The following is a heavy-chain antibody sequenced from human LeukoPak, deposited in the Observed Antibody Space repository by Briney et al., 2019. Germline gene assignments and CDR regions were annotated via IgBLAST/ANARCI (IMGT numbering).Heavy chain of an antibody. D-gene: IGHD2/OR15-2a*01. J-gene: IGHJ4*02. CDR2: IYHSGIT. Sequence: SETLSLTCTVSGYSIRSGFYWGWIRQPPGKGLEWIGNIYHSGITYYTPSLKSRVTISIDTSKNQFSLKLNSVTAADTAVYYCARGRDGQYSPEYYFDYWGQGTLVTVSS. V-gene: IGHV4-38-2*02. CDR1: GYSIRSGFY. CDR3: ARGRDGQYSPEYYFDY.